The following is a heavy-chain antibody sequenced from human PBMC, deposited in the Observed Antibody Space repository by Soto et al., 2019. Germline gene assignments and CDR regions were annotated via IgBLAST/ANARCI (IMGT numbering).Heavy chain of an antibody. CDR3: ARGVSSSGYYSSGAYAFDI. Sequence: TSETLSLTCIVSAGSIATSIYYWGWIRQPPGKGLEWIGSIYYDGSTNYNPSLKSRVTISVDTSKNQFSLKLSSVTAADTAVYYCARGVSSSGYYSSGAYAFDIWGQGTMVTVSS. J-gene: IGHJ3*02. CDR1: AGSIATSIYY. V-gene: IGHV4-39*07. D-gene: IGHD3-22*01. CDR2: IYYDGST.